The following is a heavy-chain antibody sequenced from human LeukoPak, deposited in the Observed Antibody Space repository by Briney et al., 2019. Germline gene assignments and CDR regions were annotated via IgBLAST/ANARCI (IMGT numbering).Heavy chain of an antibody. D-gene: IGHD3-16*01. V-gene: IGHV3-48*03. J-gene: IGHJ4*02. CDR3: ARDRVLHYFDY. CDR1: GFRFSDYE. CDR2: ISSDGTTT. Sequence: GGSLRLSCAASGFRFSDYEMNWARQTPGKGLEWISYISSDGTTTHYAESVKGRFTVSRDNAESSLFLYMNSLRADDTAVYYCARDRVLHYFDYWGQGALVTVSS.